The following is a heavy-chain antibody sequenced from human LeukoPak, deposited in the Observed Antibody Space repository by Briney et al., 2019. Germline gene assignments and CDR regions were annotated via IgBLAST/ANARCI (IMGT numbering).Heavy chain of an antibody. Sequence: GGSLRLSCVVSGFSLDTYTMNWVRQAPGKGLECISYISTSSTTIFYGDSVKGRFTVSRDNAKNSIYLQMDSLRDGDTAVYYCARDGFSSGWFNWGQGTMVTVSS. J-gene: IGHJ3*01. CDR1: GFSLDTYT. CDR2: ISTSSTTI. D-gene: IGHD6-19*01. CDR3: ARDGFSSGWFN. V-gene: IGHV3-48*02.